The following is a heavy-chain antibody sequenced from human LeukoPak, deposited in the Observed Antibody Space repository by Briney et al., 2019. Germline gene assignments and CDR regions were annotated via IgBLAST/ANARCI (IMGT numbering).Heavy chain of an antibody. CDR2: INPHIGAT. J-gene: IGHJ4*02. D-gene: IGHD4-17*01. Sequence: ASVKVSCKASGYTFTSYYMHWVRQAPGQGLEWMGVINPHIGATTYAQEFQGRVTMTSDMSTNTVYMELNSLRSGDTAVYYCARATVGLYWGQGTLVTVSS. V-gene: IGHV1-46*01. CDR1: GYTFTSYY. CDR3: ARATVGLY.